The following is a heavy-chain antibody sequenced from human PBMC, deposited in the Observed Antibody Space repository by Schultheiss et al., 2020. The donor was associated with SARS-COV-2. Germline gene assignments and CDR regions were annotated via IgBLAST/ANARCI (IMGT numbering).Heavy chain of an antibody. CDR3: VTRRGYSSSWYDNYLWYFDY. CDR1: GFTFSSYS. V-gene: IGHV3-66*01. CDR2: IYSGGST. J-gene: IGHJ4*02. Sequence: GGSLRLSCAASGFTFSSYSMNWVRQAPGKGLEWVSVIYSGGSTYYADSVKGRFTISRDNSKNTLYLQMSSLRAEDTAVYYCVTRRGYSSSWYDNYLWYFDYWGQGTLVTVSS. D-gene: IGHD6-13*01.